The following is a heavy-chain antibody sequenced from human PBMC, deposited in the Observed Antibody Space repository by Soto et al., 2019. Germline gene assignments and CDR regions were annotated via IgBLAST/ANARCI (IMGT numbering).Heavy chain of an antibody. V-gene: IGHV3-23*01. D-gene: IGHD2-15*01. CDR3: AKVSPSCSGGSCYSGRHAFDI. CDR2: ISGSGGST. J-gene: IGHJ3*02. CDR1: GFTFSSYA. Sequence: GGSLRLSCAASGFTFSSYAMSWVRQAPGKGLEWVSAISGSGGSTYYADSVKGRFTISRDNSKNTLYLQMNSLRAEDTAVYYCAKVSPSCSGGSCYSGRHAFDIWGQGTMVTVSS.